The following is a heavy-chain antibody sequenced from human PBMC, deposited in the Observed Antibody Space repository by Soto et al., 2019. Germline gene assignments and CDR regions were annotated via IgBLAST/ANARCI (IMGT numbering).Heavy chain of an antibody. Sequence: PTLVNPTQTLTLTCTFSGFSLSTSGMRVSWIRQPPGKALEWLARIDWDDDKFYSTSLKTRLTISKDTSKNQVVLTMTNMDPVDTATYYCARIPAKYYYGMDVWGQGTTVTVSS. D-gene: IGHD2-2*01. J-gene: IGHJ6*02. CDR1: GFSLSTSGMR. CDR2: IDWDDDK. CDR3: ARIPAKYYYGMDV. V-gene: IGHV2-70*04.